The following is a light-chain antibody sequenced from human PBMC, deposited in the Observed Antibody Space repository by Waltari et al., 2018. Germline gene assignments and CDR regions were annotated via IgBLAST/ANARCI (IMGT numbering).Light chain of an antibody. CDR2: DAS. CDR3: QQTNSFPLT. CDR1: QVVSSW. Sequence: DIQMTQSPSSVSASVGDSVTITCRASQVVSSWLAWYQQKPGKAPKLLIYDASSLQSGVPSRFSGSGSGTDFTLTISSLQPDDFATYYCQQTNSFPLTFGGGTKVEIK. V-gene: IGKV1D-12*01. J-gene: IGKJ4*01.